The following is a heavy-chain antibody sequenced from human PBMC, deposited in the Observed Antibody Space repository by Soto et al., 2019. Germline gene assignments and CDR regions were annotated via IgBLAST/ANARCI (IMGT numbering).Heavy chain of an antibody. CDR3: ARIISGFGPGSSSPSMDV. D-gene: IGHD6-6*01. J-gene: IGHJ6*02. CDR2: IFSNDEK. Sequence: GSGPTLVNPTETLTLTCTVSGFSLSNARMGVSWIRQPPGKALEWLAHIFSNDEKSYSTSLKSRLTISKDTSKSQVVLTMTNMDPVETATYYFARIISGFGPGSSSPSMDVWGQGTTVTVSS. CDR1: GFSLSNARMG. V-gene: IGHV2-26*01.